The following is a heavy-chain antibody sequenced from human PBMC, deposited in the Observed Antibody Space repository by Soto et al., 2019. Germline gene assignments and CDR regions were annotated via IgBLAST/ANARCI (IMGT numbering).Heavy chain of an antibody. CDR1: GYTFTTYG. Sequence: QVQLMQSRAEVKKPGASVRVSCKASGYTFTTYGISWVLQAPGQGLEWMGWISASNGNIDYGQKFQGRVTMTTDSFTSTAYMELSSLTSDDTAVYYCARALPYSSSGDSWGRGTLVTVSS. CDR3: ARALPYSSSGDS. V-gene: IGHV1-18*01. D-gene: IGHD6-13*01. J-gene: IGHJ4*02. CDR2: ISASNGNI.